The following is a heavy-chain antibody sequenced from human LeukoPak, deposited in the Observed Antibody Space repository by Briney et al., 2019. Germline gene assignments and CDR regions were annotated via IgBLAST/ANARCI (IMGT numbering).Heavy chain of an antibody. CDR1: GYTFTSYG. D-gene: IGHD2-15*01. Sequence: ASVKVSCKASGYTFTSYGISWVRQAPGQGLEWMGWINTYNGDTNYIQKFQGRVTITADESTSTAYMELSSLRSEDTAVYYCASLGGAATNQGPSDYWGQGTLVTVSS. CDR3: ASLGGAATNQGPSDY. J-gene: IGHJ4*02. V-gene: IGHV1-18*01. CDR2: INTYNGDT.